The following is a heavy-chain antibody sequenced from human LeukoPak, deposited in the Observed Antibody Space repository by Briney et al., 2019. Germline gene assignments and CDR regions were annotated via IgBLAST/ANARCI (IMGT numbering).Heavy chain of an antibody. J-gene: IGHJ1*01. V-gene: IGHV3-30*18. CDR1: GFTFSSYG. D-gene: IGHD6-13*01. Sequence: PGRSLRLSCAASGFTFSSYGMHWVRQAPGKGLEWVAVISYDGSNKYYADSVKGRFTISRDNSKNTLYLQMNSLRAEDTAVYYCAKPEGSSWYVVTAYFQHWGQGTLVTVSS. CDR2: ISYDGSNK. CDR3: AKPEGSSWYVVTAYFQH.